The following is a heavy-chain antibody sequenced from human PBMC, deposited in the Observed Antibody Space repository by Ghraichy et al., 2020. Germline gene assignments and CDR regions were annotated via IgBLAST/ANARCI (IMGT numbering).Heavy chain of an antibody. V-gene: IGHV4-34*01. CDR2: INHSGST. CDR3: ARGLGYCSSTSCLIYYYYGMDV. CDR1: GGSFSGYY. Sequence: SETLSLTCAVYGGSFSGYYWSWIRQPPGKGLEWIGEINHSGSTNYNPSLKSRVTISVDTSKNQFSLKLSSVTAADTAVYYCARGLGYCSSTSCLIYYYYGMDVWGQGTTVTVSS. J-gene: IGHJ6*02. D-gene: IGHD2-2*01.